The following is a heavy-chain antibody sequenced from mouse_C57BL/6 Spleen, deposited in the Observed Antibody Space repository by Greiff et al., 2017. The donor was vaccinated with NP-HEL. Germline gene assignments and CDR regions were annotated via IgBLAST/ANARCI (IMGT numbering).Heavy chain of an antibody. CDR2: IDPSDSYT. V-gene: IGHV1-50*01. Sequence: VQLQQPGAELVKPGASVKLSCKASGYTFTSYWMQWVKQRPGQGLEWIGEIDPSDSYTNYNQKFKGKATLTVDTSSSTAYMQLSSLISEDSAVYYCARSSYGNFYYFDYWGQGTTLTVSS. D-gene: IGHD2-1*01. J-gene: IGHJ2*01. CDR3: ARSSYGNFYYFDY. CDR1: GYTFTSYW.